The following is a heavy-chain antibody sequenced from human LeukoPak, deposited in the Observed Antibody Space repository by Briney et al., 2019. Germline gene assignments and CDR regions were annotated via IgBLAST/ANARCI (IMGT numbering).Heavy chain of an antibody. CDR3: ARQSITMLRGVIGWFDP. V-gene: IGHV4-39*01. Sequence: SETLSLTCTVPGGSISSSSYYWGWIRQPPGKGLEWIGTIYYSGSTYYNPSLKSRVTISVDTSKNQFSLKLSSVTAADTAVCYCARQSITMLRGVIGWFDPWGQGTLVTVSS. CDR2: IYYSGST. J-gene: IGHJ5*02. D-gene: IGHD3-10*01. CDR1: GGSISSSSYY.